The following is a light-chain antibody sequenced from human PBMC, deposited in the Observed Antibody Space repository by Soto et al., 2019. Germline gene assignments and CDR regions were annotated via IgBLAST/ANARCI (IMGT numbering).Light chain of an antibody. Sequence: IQLTQSPSSLSASVGDRVTITCRASQGISSYLVWYQQKAGKAPKLLIYAASTLQSGVPSRFSGSGSGTDFTLTISSLQPEDFATYYCQQFNSYPSTFGGGTKVEIK. CDR3: QQFNSYPST. V-gene: IGKV1-9*01. CDR1: QGISSY. CDR2: AAS. J-gene: IGKJ4*01.